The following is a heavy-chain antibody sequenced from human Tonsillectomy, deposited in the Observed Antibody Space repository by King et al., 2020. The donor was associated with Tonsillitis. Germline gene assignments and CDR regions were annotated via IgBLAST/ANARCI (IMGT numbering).Heavy chain of an antibody. D-gene: IGHD6-13*01. CDR2: IYSGGST. CDR3: AKGEAAAGTWLYYYYYGMDV. J-gene: IGHJ6*02. Sequence: VQLVESGGGLIQPGGSLRLSCAASGFTVSSNYMSWVRQAPGKGLVWVSVIYSGGSTYYADSVKGRFTISRDNSKNTLYLQMNSLRAEDTAVYYCAKGEAAAGTWLYYYYYGMDVWGQGTTVTVSS. V-gene: IGHV3-53*01. CDR1: GFTVSSNY.